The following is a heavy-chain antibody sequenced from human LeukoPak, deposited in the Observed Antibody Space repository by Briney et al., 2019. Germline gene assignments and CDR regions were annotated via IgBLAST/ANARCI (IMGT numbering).Heavy chain of an antibody. CDR3: ARDSGYDSTFFDY. Sequence: ASVKVSCKASGYTFTSYGISWVRQAPGQGLEWMGGIIPIFGTANYAQKFQGRVTITADESTSTAYMELSSLRSEDTAVYYCARDSGYDSTFFDYWGQGTLVTVSS. D-gene: IGHD5-12*01. CDR1: GYTFTSYG. J-gene: IGHJ4*02. V-gene: IGHV1-69*13. CDR2: IIPIFGTA.